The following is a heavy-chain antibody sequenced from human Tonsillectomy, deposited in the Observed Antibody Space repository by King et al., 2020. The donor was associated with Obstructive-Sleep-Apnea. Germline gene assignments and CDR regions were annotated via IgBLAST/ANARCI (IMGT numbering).Heavy chain of an antibody. CDR2: IGTYNVNT. CDR3: ARKAYCGVDCYFFPDS. Sequence: QLVQSGAEVKKPGASVKVSCKASGYTFTSYGINWVRQAPGQGLEWMGGIGTYNVNTNYAQKLQARVTMTTDTSTSTAYMERRSLRSDDSAVYYCARKAYCGVDCYFFPDSWGQGTLVTVSS. CDR1: GYTFTSYG. D-gene: IGHD2-21*02. J-gene: IGHJ4*02. V-gene: IGHV1-18*01.